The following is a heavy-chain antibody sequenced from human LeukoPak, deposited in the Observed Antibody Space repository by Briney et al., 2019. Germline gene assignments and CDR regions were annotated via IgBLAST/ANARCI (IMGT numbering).Heavy chain of an antibody. J-gene: IGHJ6*04. CDR3: ARAIVVVPAAMVYYYYGMDV. D-gene: IGHD2-2*01. V-gene: IGHV4-34*01. CDR2: INHRGST. CDR1: GGSFSGYY. Sequence: PSETLSLTCAVYGGSFSGYYWSWIRQPPGKGLEWIGEINHRGSTNYNPSLKSRVTISVDTSKNQFSLKLSSVTAADTAVYYCARAIVVVPAAMVYYYYGMDVWGKGTTVTVSS.